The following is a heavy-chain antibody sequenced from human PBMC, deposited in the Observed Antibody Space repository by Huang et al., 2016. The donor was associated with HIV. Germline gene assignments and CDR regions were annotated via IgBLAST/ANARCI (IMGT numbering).Heavy chain of an antibody. D-gene: IGHD4-17*01. CDR3: ARGGATVLTGFDY. Sequence: EVELAESGENLVQPGGSLRLSCSASGFTFNNHAMHWARQAPGEGLEYVSTISSNGESRHYAESVKGRFNISRDNSRNTLYLHMGSLTADDVGIYDCARGGATVLTGFDYWGQGIPVIVSS. CDR1: GFTFNNHA. CDR2: ISSNGESR. J-gene: IGHJ4*02. V-gene: IGHV3-64*02.